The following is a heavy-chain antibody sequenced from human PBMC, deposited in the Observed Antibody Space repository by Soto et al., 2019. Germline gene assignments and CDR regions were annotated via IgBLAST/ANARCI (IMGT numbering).Heavy chain of an antibody. CDR2: IYYSGST. CDR3: ARAYSSSSGLDY. D-gene: IGHD6-6*01. Sequence: SETLSLTCTVSGGSISSSSYYWGWIRQPPGKGLEWIGSIYYSGSTYYNPSLKSRVTISVDTSKNQFSLKLSSVTAADTAVYYCARAYSSSSGLDYWGQGTLVTVSS. J-gene: IGHJ4*02. V-gene: IGHV4-39*01. CDR1: GGSISSSSYY.